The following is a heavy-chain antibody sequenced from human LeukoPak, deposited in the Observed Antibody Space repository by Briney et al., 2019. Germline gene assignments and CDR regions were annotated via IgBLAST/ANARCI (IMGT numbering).Heavy chain of an antibody. Sequence: PSETLSLTCTVSGGTLSRNYWSWIRQPPGKGLEWIAYIDYSESTNYNPSLKSRLTISVDAPKNQFSLKLGSVTAADTAVYYCARDRRRELLHAFDIWGQGTMVTVSS. CDR1: GGTLSRNY. CDR2: IDYSEST. V-gene: IGHV4-59*13. D-gene: IGHD1-26*01. J-gene: IGHJ3*02. CDR3: ARDRRRELLHAFDI.